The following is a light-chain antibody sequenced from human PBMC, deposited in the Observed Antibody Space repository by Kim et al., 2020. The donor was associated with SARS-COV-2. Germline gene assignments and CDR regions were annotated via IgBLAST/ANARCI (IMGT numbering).Light chain of an antibody. CDR1: QSVTSN. V-gene: IGKV3D-15*01. J-gene: IGKJ1*01. CDR2: GAS. Sequence: VSPGERATLSCRASQSVTSNLAWYQQKPGQAPRLLIYGASTRATGIPARFSGSGSGTDFTLTISSLQSEDFAVYYCQHHNNWPRTFGEGTKVEIK. CDR3: QHHNNWPRT.